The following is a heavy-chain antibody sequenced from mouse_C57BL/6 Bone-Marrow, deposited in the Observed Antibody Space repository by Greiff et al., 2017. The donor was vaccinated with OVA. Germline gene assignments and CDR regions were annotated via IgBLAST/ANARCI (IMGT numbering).Heavy chain of an antibody. CDR2: ISNGGGST. CDR3: ARQGIPPFYYYGSSYAY. D-gene: IGHD1-1*01. V-gene: IGHV5-12*01. J-gene: IGHJ3*01. CDR1: GFTFSDYY. Sequence: EVQRVESGGGLVQPGGSLKLSCAASGFTFSDYYMYWVRQTPEKRLEWVAYISNGGGSTYYPDTVKGRFTISRDNAKNTLYLQMSRLKSEDTAMYYCARQGIPPFYYYGSSYAYWGQGTLVTVSA.